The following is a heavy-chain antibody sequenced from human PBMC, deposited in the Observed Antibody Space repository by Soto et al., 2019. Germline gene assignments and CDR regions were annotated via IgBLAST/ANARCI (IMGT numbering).Heavy chain of an antibody. CDR1: GFSFSSYG. CDR2: IWYDGSNK. CDR3: ATVLGLDSFDI. D-gene: IGHD1-1*01. V-gene: IGHV3-33*01. Sequence: QVQLVESGGGVVQPGRSLRLSCAASGFSFSSYGMHWVRQAPGKGLEWVAVIWYDGSNKYYADSVKGRFTITRDNPKNRLYLQMHSRRAEDTAVYYCATVLGLDSFDIWGQGTNVTVSS. J-gene: IGHJ3*02.